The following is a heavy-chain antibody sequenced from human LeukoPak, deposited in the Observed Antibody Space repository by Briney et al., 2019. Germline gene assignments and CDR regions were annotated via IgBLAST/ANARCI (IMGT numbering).Heavy chain of an antibody. V-gene: IGHV1-46*01. CDR3: AREWGPGSSWYFNF. CDR1: GYTFISYY. D-gene: IGHD3-10*01. CDR2: INSGDGGT. Sequence: ASVKVSCKASGYTFISYYIHWVRQAPGQGLEWMGAINSGDGGTTLPQKFQGRVTLTRDTSTSTLYMELSSLRSEDTAIYYCAREWGPGSSWYFNFWGQGTLVTVSS. J-gene: IGHJ4*02.